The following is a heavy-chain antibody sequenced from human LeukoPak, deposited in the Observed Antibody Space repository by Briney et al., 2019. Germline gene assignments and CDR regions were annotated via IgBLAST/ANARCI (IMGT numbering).Heavy chain of an antibody. V-gene: IGHV3-33*08. CDR1: GFTFSSYS. Sequence: GGSLRLSCAASGFTFSSYSMNWVRQAPGKGLEWVAVIWYDGSDKYYADSVKGRFTISRDNSKNTLYLQMNSLRAEDTAMYYCATDQGIYWGQGTLVTVSS. CDR2: IWYDGSDK. CDR3: ATDQGIY. J-gene: IGHJ4*02.